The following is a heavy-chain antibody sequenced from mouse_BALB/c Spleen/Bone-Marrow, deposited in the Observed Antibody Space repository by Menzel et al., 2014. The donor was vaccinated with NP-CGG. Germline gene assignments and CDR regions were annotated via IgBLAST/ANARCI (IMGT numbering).Heavy chain of an antibody. CDR1: GFNIKDTY. CDR2: IDPANGNT. D-gene: IGHD2-14*01. Sequence: EVQRVESGAELVKPGASVKLSCTASGFNIKDTYMHWVKPRPEQGLEWIGRIDPANGNTKYDPKFQGKATITADTSSNTAYLQLSSLTSEDTAVYYCARWDYRYDYWGQGTTLTVSS. CDR3: ARWDYRYDY. V-gene: IGHV14-3*02. J-gene: IGHJ2*01.